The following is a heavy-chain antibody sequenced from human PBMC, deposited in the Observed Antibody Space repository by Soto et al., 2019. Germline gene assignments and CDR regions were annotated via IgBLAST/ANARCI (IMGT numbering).Heavy chain of an antibody. CDR3: FKAEDGIRVTVPVSAFLLNLSSDL. D-gene: IGHD3-16*02. Sequence: PGKGLEWVAVISYDGSNKFYADSVKGRFTISRDNSKNTLYLHMNSLNTEDTAVYFFFKAEDGIRVTVPVSAFLLNLSSDL. J-gene: IGHJ2*01. V-gene: IGHV3-30*03. CDR2: ISYDGSNK.